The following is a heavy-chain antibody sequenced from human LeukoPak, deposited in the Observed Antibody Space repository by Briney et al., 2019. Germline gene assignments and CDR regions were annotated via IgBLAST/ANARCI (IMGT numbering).Heavy chain of an antibody. CDR3: ARSLPYGTTWYGRSDF. D-gene: IGHD6-13*01. CDR2: IRQDGDTK. Sequence: GGSLRLSCAASGFPFNAYWMTWVRQAPGKGLEWVANIRQDGDTKYYVDSVKGRFTISRDNAMNSLYLQMNSLRAKDTAIYYCARSLPYGTTWYGRSDFWGQGTLVTVSS. CDR1: GFPFNAYW. J-gene: IGHJ4*02. V-gene: IGHV3-7*03.